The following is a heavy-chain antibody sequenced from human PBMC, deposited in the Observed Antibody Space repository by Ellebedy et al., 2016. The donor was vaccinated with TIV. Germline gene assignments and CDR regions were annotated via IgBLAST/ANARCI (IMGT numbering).Heavy chain of an antibody. Sequence: SETLSLXCTVSGGSISSYYWSWIRQPPGKGLEWIGYIHDSGSTNYNPSLKSRVTMSVDTSKNQFSLKLSSVAAADTAVYYCARHSLVESIFSSPPLFDFWGQGTLVTVSS. D-gene: IGHD3-9*01. CDR2: IHDSGST. V-gene: IGHV4-59*08. J-gene: IGHJ3*01. CDR3: ARHSLVESIFSSPPLFDF. CDR1: GGSISSYY.